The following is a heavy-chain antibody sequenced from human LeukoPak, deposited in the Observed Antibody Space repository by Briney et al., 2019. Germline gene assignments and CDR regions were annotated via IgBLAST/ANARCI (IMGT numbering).Heavy chain of an antibody. V-gene: IGHV4-4*09. CDR2: IYTSGST. CDR3: ARTSYDFWSGYFPWFDP. CDR1: GGSISSYY. J-gene: IGHJ5*02. D-gene: IGHD3-3*01. Sequence: SETLSLTCTVSGGSISSYYWSWIRQPPGKGLEWIGYIYTSGSTNYNPSLKSRVTISVDTTKNQFSLKLSSVTAADTAVYYCARTSYDFWSGYFPWFDPWGQGTLVTVSS.